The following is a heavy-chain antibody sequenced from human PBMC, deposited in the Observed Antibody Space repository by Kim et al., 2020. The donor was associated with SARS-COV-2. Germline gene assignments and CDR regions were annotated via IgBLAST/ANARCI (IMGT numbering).Heavy chain of an antibody. Sequence: GGSLRLSCAASGFTFSSYGMHWVRQAPGKGLEWVAVIWYDGSNKYYADSVKGRFTISRDNSKNTLYLQMNSLRAEDTAVYYCARDIGGSGSYYYGMDVWGQGTTVTVSS. D-gene: IGHD3-10*01. V-gene: IGHV3-33*01. J-gene: IGHJ6*02. CDR1: GFTFSSYG. CDR2: IWYDGSNK. CDR3: ARDIGGSGSYYYGMDV.